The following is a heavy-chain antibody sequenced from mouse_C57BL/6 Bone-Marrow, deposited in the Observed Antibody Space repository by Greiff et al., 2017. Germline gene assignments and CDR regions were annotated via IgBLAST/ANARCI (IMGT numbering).Heavy chain of an antibody. V-gene: IGHV1-69*01. CDR2: IDPSDSYT. CDR3: AKTAQATYWFAY. J-gene: IGHJ3*01. Sequence: QVQLQQPGAELVMPGASVKLSCKASGYTFTSYWMHWVKQRPGQGLEWIGEIDPSDSYTNYNQKFKGKSTLTVDKSSSTAYMQLSSLTSEGSSVYYCAKTAQATYWFAYWGQGTLVTVSA. CDR1: GYTFTSYW. D-gene: IGHD3-2*02.